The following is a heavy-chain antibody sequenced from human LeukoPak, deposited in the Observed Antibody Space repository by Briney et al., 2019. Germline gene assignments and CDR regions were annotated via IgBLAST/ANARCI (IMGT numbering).Heavy chain of an antibody. J-gene: IGHJ5*02. CDR1: GYTFTSYD. V-gene: IGHV1-8*01. Sequence: ASVKVSCKASGYTFTSYDINWVRQATGQGLEWMGWMNSNSGNTGYAQKFQGRVTITRNTSISTAYMELSRLRSEDTAVYYCARAVLYCSSTSCYRSVVWFDPLGQGTLVTVS. CDR3: ARAVLYCSSTSCYRSVVWFDP. CDR2: MNSNSGNT. D-gene: IGHD2-2*02.